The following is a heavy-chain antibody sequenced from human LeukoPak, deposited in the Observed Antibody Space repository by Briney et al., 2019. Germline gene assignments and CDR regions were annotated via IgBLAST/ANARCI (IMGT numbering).Heavy chain of an antibody. Sequence: GGSLRLSCAASGFTFSSYAMHWDRQAPGKGLEWVAVISYDGSNKYYADSVKGRFTISRDNSKNTLYLQMNSLRAEDTAVYYCARDRGAAAGFADVWGKGTTVTVSS. CDR2: ISYDGSNK. CDR1: GFTFSSYA. CDR3: ARDRGAAAGFADV. J-gene: IGHJ6*04. D-gene: IGHD6-13*01. V-gene: IGHV3-30*01.